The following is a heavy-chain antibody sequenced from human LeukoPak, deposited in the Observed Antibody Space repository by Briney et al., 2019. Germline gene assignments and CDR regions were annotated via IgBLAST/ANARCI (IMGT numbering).Heavy chain of an antibody. CDR2: IYYSGST. CDR1: GGSISSGDYY. D-gene: IGHD5-12*01. CDR3: AREKWGVTGAYSGYDTFDY. V-gene: IGHV4-30-4*08. Sequence: PSETLSLTCTVSGGSISSGDYYWSWIRQPPGKGLEWIGYIYYSGSTYYNPSLKSRVTISVDTSKNQFSLKLSSVTAADTAVYYCAREKWGVTGAYSGYDTFDYWGQGTLVTVSS. J-gene: IGHJ4*02.